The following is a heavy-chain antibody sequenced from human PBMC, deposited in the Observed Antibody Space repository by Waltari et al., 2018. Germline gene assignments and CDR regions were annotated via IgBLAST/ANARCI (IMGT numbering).Heavy chain of an antibody. V-gene: IGHV3-21*01. CDR1: GFSFSAYT. Sequence: EGRLVESGGGLVKPGGSLRLSCEASGFSFSAYTMNWVRQAPGKGLEWVSSITTSGTNIYYADSVKGRFTISRDNTKNSLYLQMNSLRAEDTAVYYCARDWGSGYVYELDYWGQGTPVTVSS. J-gene: IGHJ4*02. D-gene: IGHD3-22*01. CDR2: ITTSGTNI. CDR3: ARDWGSGYVYELDY.